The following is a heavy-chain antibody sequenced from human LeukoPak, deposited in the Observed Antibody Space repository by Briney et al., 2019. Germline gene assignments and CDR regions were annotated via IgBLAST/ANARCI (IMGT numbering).Heavy chain of an antibody. CDR2: IKQDGSEK. J-gene: IGHJ5*02. CDR1: GFTFSSCW. Sequence: GGSLRLSCAASGFTFSSCWMSWVRQAPGKGLEWVANIKQDGSEKYYVDSVKGRFTISRDNAKNSLYLQMNSLRAEDTAVYYCARVKADRFDPWGQGTLVTVSS. CDR3: ARVKADRFDP. V-gene: IGHV3-7*03.